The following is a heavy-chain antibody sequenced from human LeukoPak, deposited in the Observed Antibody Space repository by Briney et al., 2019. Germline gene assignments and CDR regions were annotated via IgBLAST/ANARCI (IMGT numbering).Heavy chain of an antibody. CDR2: ISGDSSDI. D-gene: IGHD3-22*01. V-gene: IGHV3-21*01. J-gene: IGHJ4*02. CDR3: ARRGYSDSSGYDY. CDR1: GFTFKNYA. Sequence: PGGSLRLSCATSGFTFKNYAMNWVRQAPGKGLEWVSSISGDSSDIYYADSVMGRSTISRDNAKNSVHLQINSLRAEDTAIYYCARRGYSDSSGYDYWGQGTLVTVSS.